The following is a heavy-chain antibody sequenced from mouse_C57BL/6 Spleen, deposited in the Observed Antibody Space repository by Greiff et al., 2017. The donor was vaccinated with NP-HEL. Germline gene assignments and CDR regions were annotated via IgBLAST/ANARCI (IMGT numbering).Heavy chain of an antibody. J-gene: IGHJ2*01. V-gene: IGHV1-15*01. Sequence: VQLVESGAELVRPGASVTLSCKASGYTFTDYEMHWVKQTPVHGLEWIGAIDPETGGTAYNQKFKGKAILTADKSSSTTYMELRSLTSEDSAVYYCTRDHSGPRFDYWGQGTTLTVSS. CDR2: IDPETGGT. CDR3: TRDHSGPRFDY. CDR1: GYTFTDYE.